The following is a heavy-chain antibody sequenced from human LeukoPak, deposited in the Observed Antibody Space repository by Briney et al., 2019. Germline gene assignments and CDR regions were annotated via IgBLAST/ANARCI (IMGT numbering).Heavy chain of an antibody. CDR3: ARASGYYDNSGYYNGMDV. CDR1: GFTLSTYW. CDR2: INSDESST. D-gene: IGHD3-22*01. V-gene: IGHV3-74*01. Sequence: PGGSLRLSCAASGFTLSTYWMHWVRQVPGKGLVWVSRINSDESSTSYADSVTGRFTISRDNARNTLYLQMNSLRAEDTAVYYCARASGYYDNSGYYNGMDVWGQGTTVTVSS. J-gene: IGHJ6*02.